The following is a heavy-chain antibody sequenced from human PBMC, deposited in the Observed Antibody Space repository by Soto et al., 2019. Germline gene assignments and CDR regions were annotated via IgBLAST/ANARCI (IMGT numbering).Heavy chain of an antibody. J-gene: IGHJ4*02. CDR2: MNPNSGDT. V-gene: IGHV1-8*02. CDR3: AGGVTAGVDY. CDR1: GYTFTSYD. Sequence: ASVKVSCKASGYTFTSYDINWVRQATGQGLEWMGWMNPNSGDTGYAQKFRGRVTMTRDISKSTAYMELIRLTSDDKAFYYCAGGVTAGVDYWGQGTLGTVSS. D-gene: IGHD1-26*01.